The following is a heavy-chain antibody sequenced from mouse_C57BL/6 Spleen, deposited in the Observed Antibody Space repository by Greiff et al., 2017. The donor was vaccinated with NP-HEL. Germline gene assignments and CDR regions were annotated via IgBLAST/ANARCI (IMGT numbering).Heavy chain of an antibody. D-gene: IGHD1-1*01. CDR2: FHPYNDDT. V-gene: IGHV1-47*01. Sequence: VQLQQSGAELVKPGASVKMSCKASGYTFTTYPIEWMKQNHGKSLEWIGNFHPYNDDTKYNEKFKGKATLTVEKSSSTVYLELSRLTSDDSAVYYCARPGDYYGSRYWYFDVWGTGTTVTVSS. J-gene: IGHJ1*03. CDR1: GYTFTTYP. CDR3: ARPGDYYGSRYWYFDV.